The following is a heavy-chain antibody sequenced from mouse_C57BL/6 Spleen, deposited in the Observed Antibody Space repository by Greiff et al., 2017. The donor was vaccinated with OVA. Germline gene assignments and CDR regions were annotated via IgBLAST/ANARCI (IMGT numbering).Heavy chain of an antibody. V-gene: IGHV1-55*01. CDR2: IYPGSGST. J-gene: IGHJ1*03. D-gene: IGHD1-1*01. Sequence: QVQLKQPGAELVKPGASVKMSCKASGYTFTSYWITWVKQRPGQGLEWIGDIYPGSGSTNYNEKFKSKATLTVDTSSSTAYMQLSSLTSEDSAVYYCARGPYYYGSSYVDFDVWGTGTTVTVSS. CDR3: ARGPYYYGSSYVDFDV. CDR1: GYTFTSYW.